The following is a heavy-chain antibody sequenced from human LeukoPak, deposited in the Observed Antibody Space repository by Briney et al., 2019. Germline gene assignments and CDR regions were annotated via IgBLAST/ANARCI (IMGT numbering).Heavy chain of an antibody. V-gene: IGHV3-72*01. CDR2: TGNRADSYTT. J-gene: IGHJ3*02. CDR1: GSTFSDHY. D-gene: IGHD5-18*01. Sequence: GGSLRLSCAASGSTFSDHYMDWVRQAPGKGLEWVGRTGNRADSYTTEYAASVRGRFTISRDDSKNSLYLQMNSLKTEDTALYYCTRGHSTVSIYAFDIWGQGTVVTVSS. CDR3: TRGHSTVSIYAFDI.